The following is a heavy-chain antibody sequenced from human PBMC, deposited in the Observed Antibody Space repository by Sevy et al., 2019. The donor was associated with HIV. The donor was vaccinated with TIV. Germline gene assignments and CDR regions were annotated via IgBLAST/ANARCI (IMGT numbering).Heavy chain of an antibody. Sequence: GSLRLSCAASGFTFSSYTMHWVRQAPGKGLEWVANIIYDGSMKYYADSVKGRFTISRDNSKNTLYLQMNSLSAEDTAVYYCARDQHDYAGNVRTGWFDPWGQGILVTVSS. CDR2: IIYDGSMK. D-gene: IGHD4-17*01. CDR1: GFTFSSYT. CDR3: ARDQHDYAGNVRTGWFDP. V-gene: IGHV3-30-3*01. J-gene: IGHJ5*02.